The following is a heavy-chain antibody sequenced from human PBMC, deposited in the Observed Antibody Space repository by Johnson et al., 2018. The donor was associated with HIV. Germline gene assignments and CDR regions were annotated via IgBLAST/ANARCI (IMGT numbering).Heavy chain of an antibody. Sequence: VQLVESGGGLVQPGGSLRLSCAASGFTFGSYWMSWVRQAPGKGLEWVANIKQDGSEKYYVDSVEGRFTISRDNTKNSLYLQMNSLRAEDTALYYCAKVKSWGLDAFDIWGQGTMVTVSS. CDR3: AKVKSWGLDAFDI. J-gene: IGHJ3*02. D-gene: IGHD7-27*01. V-gene: IGHV3-7*03. CDR2: IKQDGSEK. CDR1: GFTFGSYW.